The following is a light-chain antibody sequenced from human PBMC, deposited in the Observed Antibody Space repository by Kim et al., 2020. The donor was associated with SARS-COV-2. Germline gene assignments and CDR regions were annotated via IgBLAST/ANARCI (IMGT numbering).Light chain of an antibody. CDR1: QSVGSNS. Sequence: EVVLTQSPGTLSLSPGERATLSCRASQSVGSNSLAWYQQKPGQAPGLLISGASSRVTCIPDRFSGSGSATDFTLTISRLEPEDFAVYYCQQYGSSPWTFGQGTKVDIK. J-gene: IGKJ1*01. CDR3: QQYGSSPWT. CDR2: GAS. V-gene: IGKV3-20*01.